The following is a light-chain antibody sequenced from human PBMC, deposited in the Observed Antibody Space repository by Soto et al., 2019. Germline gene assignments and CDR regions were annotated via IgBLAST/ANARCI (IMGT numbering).Light chain of an antibody. CDR3: QSYDSSLSGLYV. J-gene: IGLJ1*01. Sequence: QAVVTQPPSVSGAPGQRVTISCTGSSSNIGAGYDVHWYQQLPGTAPKLLIYGNSNRPSGVPDRFSGSKSGTSASLVITGLQAEDEADYYCQSYDSSLSGLYVFGTGTKVTVL. CDR2: GNS. CDR1: SSNIGAGYD. V-gene: IGLV1-40*01.